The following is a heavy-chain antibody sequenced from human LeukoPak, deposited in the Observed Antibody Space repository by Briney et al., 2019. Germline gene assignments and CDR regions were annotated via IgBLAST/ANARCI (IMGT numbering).Heavy chain of an antibody. CDR2: VNEDGNEK. Sequence: PGGSLRLSCAASGFSFSGHWMNWVRQAPGKGLEWVANVNEDGNEKNYVDPVKGRFTISRDNTENSGSLQMNTLRVEDTAVYYCARGVGWFDPWGQGTLVTVSS. V-gene: IGHV3-7*01. CDR1: GFSFSGHW. D-gene: IGHD3-10*01. CDR3: ARGVGWFDP. J-gene: IGHJ5*02.